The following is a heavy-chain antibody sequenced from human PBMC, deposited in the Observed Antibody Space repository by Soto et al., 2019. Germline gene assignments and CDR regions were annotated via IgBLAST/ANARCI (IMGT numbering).Heavy chain of an antibody. CDR1: GYSFTAYG. CDR2: ISGYNGKT. CDR3: AIDAPPPELRFLEWHNYDYNGMDV. D-gene: IGHD3-3*01. Sequence: QVQVVQSGDEVKETGASVRVSCKTSGYSFTAYGISWVRQAPGQGLEWMGWISGYNGKTKYAQKVQGRVTMRTDTSTSTAYMAVLSLRSDDTAIYDCAIDAPPPELRFLEWHNYDYNGMDVWGQGTTVTVSS. J-gene: IGHJ6*02. V-gene: IGHV1-18*01.